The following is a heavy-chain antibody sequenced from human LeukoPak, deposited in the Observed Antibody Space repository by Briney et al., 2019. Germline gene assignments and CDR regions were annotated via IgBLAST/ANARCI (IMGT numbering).Heavy chain of an antibody. CDR1: GFTFSSYG. CDR3: AKDLFYYYDSSGTAFDI. CDR2: ISYDGSNK. V-gene: IGHV3-30*18. Sequence: GRSLRLSCAASGFTFSSYGMHWVRQAPGKGLEWLAVISYDGSNKYYADSVKGRFTISRDNSKNTLYLQMNSLRAEDTAVYYCAKDLFYYYDSSGTAFDIWGQGTMVTVSS. J-gene: IGHJ3*02. D-gene: IGHD3-22*01.